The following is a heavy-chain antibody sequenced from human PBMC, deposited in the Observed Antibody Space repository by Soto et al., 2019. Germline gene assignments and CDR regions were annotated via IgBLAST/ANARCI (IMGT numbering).Heavy chain of an antibody. Sequence: PSETLSVTCNVAGVSLSPYYWSWLRQPPGKGLEWIGYIYYGGSTTYNPSPKSRVTISVDTSQNQFSLNLSSVTAADTAVYYCARLGGYYQALDSWGQGTPVTVSS. J-gene: IGHJ4*02. CDR1: GVSLSPYY. CDR2: IYYGGST. V-gene: IGHV4-59*08. D-gene: IGHD3-22*01. CDR3: ARLGGYYQALDS.